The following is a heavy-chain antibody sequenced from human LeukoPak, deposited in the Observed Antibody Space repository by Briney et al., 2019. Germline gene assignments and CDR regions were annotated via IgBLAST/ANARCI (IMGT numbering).Heavy chain of an antibody. V-gene: IGHV3-48*01. CDR1: GFNFGIYS. Sequence: GGSLRLSCAASGFNFGIYSLNWVRQAPGKGLEWLSYISAGSTIYYADSVKGRFTISRDNANNLLYLQMNSLRAEDTAVYYCARDLFGTYDCDYWGQGILVTVSS. D-gene: IGHD5-12*01. J-gene: IGHJ4*02. CDR3: ARDLFGTYDCDY. CDR2: ISAGSTI.